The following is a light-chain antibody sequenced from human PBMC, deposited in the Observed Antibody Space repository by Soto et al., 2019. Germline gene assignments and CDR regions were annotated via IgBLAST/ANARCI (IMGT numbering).Light chain of an antibody. J-gene: IGKJ2*01. Sequence: DVQMTQSPSSLSASVGDRVTITCRASQSVNNFVNWYQQKPGRAPNLLTYSASILESGVPSRFSGSGSGTDFTLTISSLQLEDSATSDCQQSFSTPPTAFGQGTKVEIK. CDR1: QSVNNF. CDR3: QQSFSTPPTA. V-gene: IGKV1-39*01. CDR2: SAS.